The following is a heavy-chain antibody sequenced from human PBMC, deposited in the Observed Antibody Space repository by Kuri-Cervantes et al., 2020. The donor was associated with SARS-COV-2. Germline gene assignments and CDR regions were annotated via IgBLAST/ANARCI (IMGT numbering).Heavy chain of an antibody. J-gene: IGHJ4*02. D-gene: IGHD1-26*01. V-gene: IGHV3-21*04. CDR1: GFTFSSYS. Sequence: GESLKISCAASGFTFSSYSMNWVRQAPGKGLEWVSSISSSSSYIYYADSVKGRFTISRDNAKNSLYLQMNSLRAEDTALYYCARWRTQWELLFDYWGQGTLVTVSS. CDR2: ISSSSSYI. CDR3: ARWRTQWELLFDY.